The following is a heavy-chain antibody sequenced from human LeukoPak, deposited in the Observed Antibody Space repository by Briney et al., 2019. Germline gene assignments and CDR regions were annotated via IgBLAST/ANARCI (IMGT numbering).Heavy chain of an antibody. V-gene: IGHV4-34*01. Sequence: PSETLSLTCAVYGGSFSGYYWSWIRRPPGKGLEWIGEINHSGSTNYNPSLKSRVTISVDTSKNQFSLKLSSVTAADTAVYYCARGHKYSSGWYVLDYRGQGTLVTVSS. D-gene: IGHD6-19*01. J-gene: IGHJ4*02. CDR3: ARGHKYSSGWYVLDY. CDR1: GGSFSGYY. CDR2: INHSGST.